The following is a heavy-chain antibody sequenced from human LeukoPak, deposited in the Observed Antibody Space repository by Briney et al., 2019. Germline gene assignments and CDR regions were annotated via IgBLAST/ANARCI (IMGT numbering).Heavy chain of an antibody. D-gene: IGHD3-22*01. J-gene: IGHJ5*02. V-gene: IGHV1-2*02. CDR3: ARGRITMIVVVIRDNWFDP. Sequence: ASVKVSCKASGYTFTGYYMHWVRQAPGQGLEWMGWINPNSGGTNNAQKFQGRVTMTRDTSISTAYMELSRLRSDDTAVYYCARGRITMIVVVIRDNWFDPWGQGTLVTVSS. CDR1: GYTFTGYY. CDR2: INPNSGGT.